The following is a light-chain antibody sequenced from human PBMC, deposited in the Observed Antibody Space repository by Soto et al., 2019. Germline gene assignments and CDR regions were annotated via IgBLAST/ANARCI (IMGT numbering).Light chain of an antibody. V-gene: IGLV1-40*01. Sequence: QSVLTQPPSVSGAPGQKVTISCIGNSSNIGAGYDVHWYQQVPGAAPKLLIYANNNRPSGVPDRFSGSKSGTTASVAITGLQAEDEADYYCQSYDSSLNGHVVFGGGTKVTVL. CDR1: SSNIGAGYD. CDR3: QSYDSSLNGHVV. J-gene: IGLJ2*01. CDR2: ANN.